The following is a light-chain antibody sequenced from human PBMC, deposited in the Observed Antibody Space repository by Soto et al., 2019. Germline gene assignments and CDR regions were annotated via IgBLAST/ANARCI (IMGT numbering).Light chain of an antibody. Sequence: EIVLTQSPGTLSLSPGERATLSCRASQSVSSSYLAWYQQKPGQAPRLLIYGASSRATGIPDRFSGSGSGTDFTLTISRLEPEDFAVYYCQQGGRTFGQGTRLEIK. CDR1: QSVSSSY. V-gene: IGKV3-20*01. J-gene: IGKJ5*01. CDR2: GAS. CDR3: QQGGRT.